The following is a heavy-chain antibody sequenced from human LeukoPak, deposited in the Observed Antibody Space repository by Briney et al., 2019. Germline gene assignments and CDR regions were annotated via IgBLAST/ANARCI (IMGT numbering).Heavy chain of an antibody. CDR3: ARETKGFGESRFDY. D-gene: IGHD3-10*01. CDR2: ISSSGSTI. J-gene: IGHJ4*02. Sequence: GGSLRLSCAASGFTFSSYEMNWVRQAPGKGLEWVSYISSSGSTIYYADSVKGRFTISRDNAKNSLYLQMNSLRAEDTAVYYCARETKGFGESRFDYWGQGTLVTVSP. V-gene: IGHV3-48*03. CDR1: GFTFSSYE.